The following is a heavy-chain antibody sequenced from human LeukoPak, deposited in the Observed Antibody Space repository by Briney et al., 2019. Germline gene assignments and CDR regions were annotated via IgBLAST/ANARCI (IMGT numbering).Heavy chain of an antibody. V-gene: IGHV1-2*02. CDR2: INPNSGGT. Sequence: ASVKVSCKASGYTFTGYYMHWVRQAPGQGLEWMGWINPNSGGTNYAQKFQGRVTMTRDTSISTAYMELSSLRSEDTAVYYCARGREYYCSSTSCSDWFDPWGQGTLVTVSS. J-gene: IGHJ5*02. D-gene: IGHD2-2*01. CDR3: ARGREYYCSSTSCSDWFDP. CDR1: GYTFTGYY.